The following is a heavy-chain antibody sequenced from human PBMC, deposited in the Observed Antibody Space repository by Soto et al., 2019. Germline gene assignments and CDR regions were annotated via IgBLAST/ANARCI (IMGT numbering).Heavy chain of an antibody. J-gene: IGHJ4*02. V-gene: IGHV3-74*01. Sequence: EVELVESGGGLVQPGGSLRLSCAASGFTFSTYWMHWVRQVPGKGLVWVSRIKGDESVTNYADSVKGRFTISRDNAKNTFYLQTNSLTVADTAMYYCARGALRAYYLDSWGQGALVTVSS. D-gene: IGHD2-21*01. CDR1: GFTFSTYW. CDR3: ARGALRAYYLDS. CDR2: IKGDESVT.